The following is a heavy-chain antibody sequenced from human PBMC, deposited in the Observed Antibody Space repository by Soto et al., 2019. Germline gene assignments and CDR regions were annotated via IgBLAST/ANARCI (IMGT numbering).Heavy chain of an antibody. CDR1: GYTFTSYG. D-gene: IGHD3-22*01. J-gene: IGHJ6*02. V-gene: IGHV1-69*13. CDR2: IIPFFDTL. CDR3: ASTLFGTYYYGSSSKKYHYYYGVDV. Sequence: SVKVSCKASGYTFTSYGISWVRQAPGQGLEWMGGIIPFFDTLNYAQKFQGRVTITADESTSTAYMELSSLRSEDTAVFYCASTLFGTYYYGSSSKKYHYYYGVDVWGQGTTVTVSS.